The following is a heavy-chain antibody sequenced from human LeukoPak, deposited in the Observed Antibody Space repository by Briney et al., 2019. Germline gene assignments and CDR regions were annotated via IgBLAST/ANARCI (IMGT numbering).Heavy chain of an antibody. D-gene: IGHD3-16*02. J-gene: IGHJ4*02. V-gene: IGHV4-59*12. Sequence: SETLSLTCTVSGGSIGSYYWGWIRHPPGEGLEWVGYIYYSGNTNYNPSLKSRVTISVDTSKNQFSLKLSSVTAADTAVYYCARGRVKNTVWGSYRSGYYFDYWGQGTLVTVSS. CDR3: ARGRVKNTVWGSYRSGYYFDY. CDR2: IYYSGNT. CDR1: GGSIGSYY.